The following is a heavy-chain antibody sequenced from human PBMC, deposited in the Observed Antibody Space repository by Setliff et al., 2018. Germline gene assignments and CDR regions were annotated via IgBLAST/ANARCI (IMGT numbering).Heavy chain of an antibody. CDR1: GYTFTSYG. D-gene: IGHD3-16*01. CDR3: ARGAYDSYYFDY. J-gene: IGHJ4*02. Sequence: ASVKVSCKASGYTFTSYGISWVRQAPGQGLEWMGWISAYNGNTNYAQKPQGRVTMTTDTSTSTAYMELRSLRSGDTAVFYCARGAYDSYYFDYWGQGTLVTAPQ. CDR2: ISAYNGNT. V-gene: IGHV1-18*01.